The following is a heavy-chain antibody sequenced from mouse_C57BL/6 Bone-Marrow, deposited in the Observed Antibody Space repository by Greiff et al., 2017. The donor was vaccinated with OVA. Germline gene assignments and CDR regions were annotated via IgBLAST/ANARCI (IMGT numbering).Heavy chain of an antibody. CDR1: GYTFTSYW. V-gene: IGHV1-69*01. CDR2: IDPSDSYT. CDR3: AREGLLLAY. Sequence: QVQLKQPGAELVMPGASVKLSCKASGYTFTSYWMHWVKQRPGQGLEWIGAIDPSDSYTYYTQKFKGKSTLTVDKSSSTAYMQLSSLTSEDSAVYYCAREGLLLAYWGQGTLVTVSA. J-gene: IGHJ3*01. D-gene: IGHD2-3*01.